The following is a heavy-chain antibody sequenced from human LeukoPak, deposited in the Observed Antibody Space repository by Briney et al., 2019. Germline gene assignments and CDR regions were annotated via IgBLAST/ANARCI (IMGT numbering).Heavy chain of an antibody. CDR1: GGSFSGYY. Sequence: PSETLSLTCAVYGGSFSGYYWSWIRQPPGKGLEWIGEINHSGSTNYNPSLKSRVTISVDTSKNQFSLKLSSVTAADTAVYYCAGESYSNTWAYYNYWGQGTLVTVSS. D-gene: IGHD6-13*01. J-gene: IGHJ4*02. CDR2: INHSGST. V-gene: IGHV4-34*01. CDR3: AGESYSNTWAYYNY.